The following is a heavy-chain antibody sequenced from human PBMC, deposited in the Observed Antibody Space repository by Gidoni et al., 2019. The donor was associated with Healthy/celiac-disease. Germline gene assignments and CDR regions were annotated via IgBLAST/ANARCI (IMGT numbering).Heavy chain of an antibody. CDR2: INHSGST. D-gene: IGHD6-13*01. V-gene: IGHV4-34*01. CDR3: AGLPYSSSWEGFDY. Sequence: QVQLQQWGAGLLKPSETLSLTCAVYGGSFSGYYWRWIRQPPGKGLEWIGEINHSGSTNYNPSLKSRVTISVDTSKNQFSLKLSSVTAADTAVYYCAGLPYSSSWEGFDYWGQGTLVTVSS. J-gene: IGHJ4*02. CDR1: GGSFSGYY.